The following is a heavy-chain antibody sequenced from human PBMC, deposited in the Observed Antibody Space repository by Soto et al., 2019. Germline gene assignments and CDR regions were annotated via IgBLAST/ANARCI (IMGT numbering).Heavy chain of an antibody. J-gene: IGHJ6*02. V-gene: IGHV1-18*04. CDR3: ARSPRYSSSWYEGRVGYYYGMDV. CDR2: ISLTNGNT. CDR1: GYTFTSYG. D-gene: IGHD6-13*01. Sequence: QVQLVQSGAEVKKPGASVKVSCKASGYTFTSYGISWVRQAPGQGLEWMGWISLTNGNTNYAQKLQGRVTMTTDTSTSTAYMELRSLRSDDTAVYYCARSPRYSSSWYEGRVGYYYGMDVWGQGTTVTVSS.